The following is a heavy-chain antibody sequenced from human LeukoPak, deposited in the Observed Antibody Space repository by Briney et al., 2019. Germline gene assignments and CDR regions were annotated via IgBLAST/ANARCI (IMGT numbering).Heavy chain of an antibody. CDR3: ARARDTAMVYGAFDI. CDR1: GYSFTRYW. Sequence: GESLKISCKGSGYSFTRYWIGWVRQMPGKGLEWMGIIYPGDSDTRYSPSFQGQVTISADKSISTAYPQWSSLKASDTAMYYCARARDTAMVYGAFDIWGQGTMVTVSS. CDR2: IYPGDSDT. J-gene: IGHJ3*02. D-gene: IGHD5-18*01. V-gene: IGHV5-51*01.